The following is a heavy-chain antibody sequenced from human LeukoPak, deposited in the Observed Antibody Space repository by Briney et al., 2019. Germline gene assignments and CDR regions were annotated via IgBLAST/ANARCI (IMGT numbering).Heavy chain of an antibody. V-gene: IGHV4-61*02. CDR3: ARDQGYCSGGSCYLWDY. J-gene: IGHJ4*02. D-gene: IGHD2-15*01. CDR1: GGSFSSGSYY. CDR2: IYISGST. Sequence: SETLSLTCTVSGGSFSSGSYYWSWIRQPAGKGLEWIGRIYISGSTNTNSSLKSRVTISLDTSKNQFSLKLSSVTAADTAVYYCARDQGYCSGGSCYLWDYWGQGTLVTVSS.